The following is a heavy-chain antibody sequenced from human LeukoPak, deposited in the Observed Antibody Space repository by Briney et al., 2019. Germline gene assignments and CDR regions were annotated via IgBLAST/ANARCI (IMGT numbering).Heavy chain of an antibody. D-gene: IGHD3-9*01. V-gene: IGHV1-18*04. CDR1: GYTFTNYY. CDR3: ARVDLLTGYYFFDY. J-gene: IGHJ4*02. Sequence: ASVKVSCKASGYTFTNYYIHWVRQAAGQGLEWVGWIRGDNGNTNYAQKFQGRVTMSTDTSTSTAYMELRSLGSDETAVFYCARVDLLTGYYFFDYWGQGTLVTVSS. CDR2: IRGDNGNT.